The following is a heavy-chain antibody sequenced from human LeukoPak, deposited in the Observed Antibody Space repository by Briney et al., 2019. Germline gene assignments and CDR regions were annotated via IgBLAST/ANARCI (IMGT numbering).Heavy chain of an antibody. D-gene: IGHD3-10*01. V-gene: IGHV1-2*02. Sequence: ASVKVSRKASGYTFTGYYMHWVRQAPGQGLEWMGWINPNSGGTNYAQKFQGRVTMTRDTSISTAYMELSRLRSDDTAVYYCARPLWFGELLAYNWFDPWGQGTLVTVSS. J-gene: IGHJ5*02. CDR3: ARPLWFGELLAYNWFDP. CDR2: INPNSGGT. CDR1: GYTFTGYY.